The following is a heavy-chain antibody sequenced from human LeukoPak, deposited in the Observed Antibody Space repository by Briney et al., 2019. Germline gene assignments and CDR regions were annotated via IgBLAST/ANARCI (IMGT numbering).Heavy chain of an antibody. CDR3: ARDSYYDSSGYYLYDAFDI. V-gene: IGHV4-4*07. Sequence: SETLSLTCTVSGRSISSYYWSWIRQPAGKGLEWIGRIYTSGSTNYNPSLKSRVTMSVDTSKNQFSLKLSSVTAADTAVYYCARDSYYDSSGYYLYDAFDIWGQGTMVTVSS. D-gene: IGHD3-22*01. J-gene: IGHJ3*02. CDR2: IYTSGST. CDR1: GRSISSYY.